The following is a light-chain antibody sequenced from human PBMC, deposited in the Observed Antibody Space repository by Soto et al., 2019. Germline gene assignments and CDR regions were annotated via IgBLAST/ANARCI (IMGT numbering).Light chain of an antibody. V-gene: IGLV2-8*01. Sequence: QSVLTQPPSASGSPGQSVTSSCTGTSSDVGGYNYVSWYQQHPGKAPKVIIYDVSKRPSGVPDRFSGSKSGNTASLTVSGLQTEDEADYYCGSHAGSSAVFGGGTKLTVL. CDR1: SSDVGGYNY. CDR2: DVS. J-gene: IGLJ2*01. CDR3: GSHAGSSAV.